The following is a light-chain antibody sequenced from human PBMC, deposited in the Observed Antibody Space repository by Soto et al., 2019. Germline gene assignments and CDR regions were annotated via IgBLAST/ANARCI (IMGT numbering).Light chain of an antibody. Sequence: EIVLTQSPATLSLSPGDRATLSCRASQSVSTYVNWFQQKPGQPPRLLIYAASTRVTGIPDRISGSGSGTDFSLTISSIEPGDSAVYYFQQNSNLQATFGQGTKVEIK. CDR3: QQNSNLQAT. CDR2: AAS. J-gene: IGKJ1*01. V-gene: IGKV3-11*01. CDR1: QSVSTY.